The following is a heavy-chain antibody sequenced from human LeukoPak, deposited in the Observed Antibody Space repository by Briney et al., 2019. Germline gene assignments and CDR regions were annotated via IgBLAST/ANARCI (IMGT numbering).Heavy chain of an antibody. CDR3: ARMLISSGYYVDY. D-gene: IGHD3-22*01. V-gene: IGHV3-53*01. CDR1: GFPVSGYY. CDR2: IYSGGTT. J-gene: IGHJ4*02. Sequence: GGSLRLSCAASGFPVSGYYMSWVRQAPGKGLDWVSVIYSGGTTYDADSVKGRFTISRDESKNMLYLQTNSLRAEDTAIYYCARMLISSGYYVDYWGQGTLVTVSS.